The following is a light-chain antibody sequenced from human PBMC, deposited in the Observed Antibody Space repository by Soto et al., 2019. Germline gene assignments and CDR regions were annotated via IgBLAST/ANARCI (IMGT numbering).Light chain of an antibody. Sequence: DIVMTQSPLCLSVTPGEAASISCRSSQSLLHTNGYTYLDWYLQKPGQSPQLLIYVASSRASGVPDRFSASGSGTDFTLTISRVEAEDVGVYYCMQALQTPVHFGQGTKLEI. CDR2: VAS. J-gene: IGKJ2*01. CDR1: QSLLHTNGYTY. CDR3: MQALQTPVH. V-gene: IGKV2-28*01.